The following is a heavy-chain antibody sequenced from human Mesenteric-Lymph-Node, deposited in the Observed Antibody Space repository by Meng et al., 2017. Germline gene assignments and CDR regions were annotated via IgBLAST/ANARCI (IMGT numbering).Heavy chain of an antibody. CDR2: INHSGCT. V-gene: IGHV4-34*01. CDR3: ARAHDSSGDFDY. D-gene: IGHD3-22*01. Sequence: SETLSLTWAVCGGSFSAYYWNWIRQPPGKGLEWIGEINHSGCTNYNPSLKSRVTMSVDTSKNQFSLKLNSVTAADTAVYYCARAHDSSGDFDYWGQGTLVTVSS. CDR1: GGSFSAYY. J-gene: IGHJ4*02.